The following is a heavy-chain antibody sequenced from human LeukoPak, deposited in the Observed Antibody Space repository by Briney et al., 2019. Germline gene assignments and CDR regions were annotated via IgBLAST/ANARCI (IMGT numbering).Heavy chain of an antibody. J-gene: IGHJ5*02. D-gene: IGHD2-15*01. V-gene: IGHV3-53*01. CDR3: ASYCSGGSCSRFDP. Sequence: AGGSLRLSCAASGFTVSSNYMSWVRQAPGKGLEWVSVIYSGGSTYYADSVKGRFTISRDNSKNTLYLQMNSLRAEDTAVYYCASYCSGGSCSRFDPWGQGTLVTVSS. CDR1: GFTVSSNY. CDR2: IYSGGST.